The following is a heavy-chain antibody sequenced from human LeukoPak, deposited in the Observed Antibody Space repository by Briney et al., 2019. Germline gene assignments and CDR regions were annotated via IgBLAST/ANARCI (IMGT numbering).Heavy chain of an antibody. CDR3: ARDQRSESYYPWGWFDP. V-gene: IGHV3-66*02. Sequence: GGSLRLSCAASGFAVSTNYLSWVRRAPGKGLEWVSGIYSDGSTYYTDSVRGRFTISRDNSKNTLYLQMNSLRPEDTAVYYCARDQRSESYYPWGWFDPWGQGTLVTVSS. D-gene: IGHD1-26*01. J-gene: IGHJ5*02. CDR2: IYSDGST. CDR1: GFAVSTNY.